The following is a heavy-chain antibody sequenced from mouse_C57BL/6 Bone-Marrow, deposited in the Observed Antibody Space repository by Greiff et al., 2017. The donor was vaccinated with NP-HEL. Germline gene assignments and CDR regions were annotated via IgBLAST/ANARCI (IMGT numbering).Heavy chain of an antibody. V-gene: IGHV1-81*01. CDR1: GYTFTSYG. CDR2: IYPRSGNT. CDR3: ARGPGDGRDY. J-gene: IGHJ2*01. Sequence: VKLVESGAELARPGASVKLSCKASGYTFTSYGISWVKQRTGQGLEWIGEIYPRSGNTYYNEKFKGKATLTADKSSSTAYMELRSLTSEDSAVYFCARGPGDGRDYWGQGTTLTVSS. D-gene: IGHD1-1*02.